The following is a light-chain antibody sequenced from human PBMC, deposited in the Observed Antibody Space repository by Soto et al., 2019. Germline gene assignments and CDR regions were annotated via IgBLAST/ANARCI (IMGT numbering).Light chain of an antibody. V-gene: IGKV1-5*03. Sequence: DLQMTQSPSTLSASVGDSVTITCRASQSIGGWLAWYQQKPGKAPKLLIYEAYVLQNGVPSRFRGSGSGTEFTLAIDSLQSEDFAVYYCQQYNNWPPITCGQGTRLEIK. CDR2: EAY. CDR1: QSIGGW. J-gene: IGKJ5*01. CDR3: QQYNNWPPIT.